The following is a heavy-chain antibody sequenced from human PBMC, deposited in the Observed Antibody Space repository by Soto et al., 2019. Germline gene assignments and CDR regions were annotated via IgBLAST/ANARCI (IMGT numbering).Heavy chain of an antibody. CDR2: INHSGST. J-gene: IGHJ6*03. Sequence: SETLSLTCAVYGGSFSGYYWSWIRQPPGKGLEWIGEINHSGSTNYNPSLKSRVTISVDTSKNQFSLKLSSVTAADTAVYYCARAHDYGDPSLYYMDVWGKGTTVTVSS. CDR1: GGSFSGYY. V-gene: IGHV4-34*01. CDR3: ARAHDYGDPSLYYMDV. D-gene: IGHD4-17*01.